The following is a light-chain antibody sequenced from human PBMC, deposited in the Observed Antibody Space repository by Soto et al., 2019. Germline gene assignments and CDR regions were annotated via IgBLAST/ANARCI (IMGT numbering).Light chain of an antibody. V-gene: IGKV3-20*01. J-gene: IGKJ1*01. CDR2: GTS. CDR3: QQYGSMWT. CDR1: ESVRSSS. Sequence: EIVLTQSPVTLSLSPVYRSTLSCRASESVRSSSLAWYQHKPGQAPRLVISGTSRRATGIPDRFSGSGSGTDFTLTINRLEPEDFAMYYCQQYGSMWTFGQGTKVDIK.